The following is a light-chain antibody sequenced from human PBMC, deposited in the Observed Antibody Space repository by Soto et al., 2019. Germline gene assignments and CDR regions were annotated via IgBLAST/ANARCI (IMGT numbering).Light chain of an antibody. V-gene: IGKV1-5*03. CDR3: QQYNVYWT. Sequence: DIQMSQSPSTLSVSVGYRFTITCRASQTISSWLAWYQQKPGKAPKLLIYKASTLKSGVPSRFSGSGSGTEFTLTISSLQPDDFATYYCQQYNVYWTFGQGTKVDIK. CDR2: KAS. J-gene: IGKJ1*01. CDR1: QTISSW.